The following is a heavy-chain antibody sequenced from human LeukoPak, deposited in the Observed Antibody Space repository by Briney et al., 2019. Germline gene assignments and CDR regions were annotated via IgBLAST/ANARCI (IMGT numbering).Heavy chain of an antibody. CDR3: ARVGIVGATYPFDY. Sequence: SETLSLTCTVSGGSTSSYYWSWIRQPPGKGLEWIGYIYYSGSTNYNPSLKSRVTISVDTSKNQFSLKLSSVTAADTAVYYCARVGIVGATYPFDYWGQGTLVTVSS. D-gene: IGHD1-26*01. J-gene: IGHJ4*02. CDR1: GGSTSSYY. V-gene: IGHV4-59*01. CDR2: IYYSGST.